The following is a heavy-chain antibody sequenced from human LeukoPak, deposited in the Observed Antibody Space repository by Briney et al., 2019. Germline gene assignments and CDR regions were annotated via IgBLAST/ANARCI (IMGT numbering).Heavy chain of an antibody. Sequence: GGSLRLSCAASGFTFDDYAMHWVRQAPGKGLEWVSGISWNSGSIGYADSVKGRFTISRDNAKNSPYLQMNSLRAEDTALYYCAKASGVLWFGELSDTFDYWGQGTLVTVSS. CDR1: GFTFDDYA. J-gene: IGHJ4*02. CDR2: ISWNSGSI. D-gene: IGHD3-10*01. V-gene: IGHV3-9*01. CDR3: AKASGVLWFGELSDTFDY.